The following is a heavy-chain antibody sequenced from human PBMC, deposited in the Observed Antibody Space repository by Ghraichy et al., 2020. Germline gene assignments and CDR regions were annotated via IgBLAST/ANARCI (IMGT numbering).Heavy chain of an antibody. J-gene: IGHJ5*02. D-gene: IGHD1-26*01. V-gene: IGHV4-59*01. CDR2: IYYSGST. CDR1: GGSISSYY. CDR3: ARNQWDHGGWFDP. Sequence: ETLSLTCTVSGGSISSYYWSWIRQPPGKGLEWIGYIYYSGSTNYNPSLKSRVTISVDTSKNQFSLKLSSVTAADTAVYYCARNQWDHGGWFDPWGQGTLVTVSS.